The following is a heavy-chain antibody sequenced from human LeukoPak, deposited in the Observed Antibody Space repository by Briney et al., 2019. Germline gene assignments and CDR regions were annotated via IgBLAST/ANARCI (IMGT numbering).Heavy chain of an antibody. CDR1: GFTFSSYW. V-gene: IGHV3-7*01. D-gene: IGHD6-19*01. CDR2: IKQDGSDK. J-gene: IGHJ5*02. Sequence: GGSLRLSCAASGFTFSSYWMSWVHQAPGKGLEWVTNIKQDGSDKYYVDSVKGRFTISGDNAKNSVYLQMNSLRVEDTALYYCARAVADNWFDTCGQGTLVTVSS. CDR3: ARAVADNWFDT.